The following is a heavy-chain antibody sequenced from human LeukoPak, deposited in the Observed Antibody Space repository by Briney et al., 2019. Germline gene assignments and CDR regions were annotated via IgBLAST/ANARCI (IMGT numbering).Heavy chain of an antibody. Sequence: PGGSLRLSCAASGFTFDDYGMSWVRQAPGKGLEWVSGINWNGGSTGYADSVKGRFTISRDNAKNSLYLQMNSLRAEDTALYYCARSKFDVLRFLGWFLGAFDIWGQGTMVTVSS. CDR3: ARSKFDVLRFLGWFLGAFDI. CDR2: INWNGGST. D-gene: IGHD3-3*01. CDR1: GFTFDDYG. V-gene: IGHV3-20*04. J-gene: IGHJ3*02.